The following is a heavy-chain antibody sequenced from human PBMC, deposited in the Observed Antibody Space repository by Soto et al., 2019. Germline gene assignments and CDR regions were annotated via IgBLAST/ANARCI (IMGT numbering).Heavy chain of an antibody. D-gene: IGHD2-21*02. J-gene: IGHJ5*02. V-gene: IGHV3-74*01. CDR3: ARESGDWPLNWFDP. CDR1: GFNFSNHW. Sequence: GGSLRLSCAASGFNFSNHWMHWVRQRPAEGLVWVSRITTDGKSKAYAESVKGRFAISRDNAKNTLYLQMNGLTAEDTAVYYCARESGDWPLNWFDPWGQGTLVTVSS. CDR2: ITTDGKSK.